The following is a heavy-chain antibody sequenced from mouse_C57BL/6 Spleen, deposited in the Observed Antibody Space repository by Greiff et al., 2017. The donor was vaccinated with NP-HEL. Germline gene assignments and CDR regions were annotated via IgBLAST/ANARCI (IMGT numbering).Heavy chain of an antibody. V-gene: IGHV1-59*01. CDR3: ARGATVDFDY. CDR1: GYTFTSYW. J-gene: IGHJ2*01. CDR2: IDPSDSYT. D-gene: IGHD1-1*01. Sequence: QVQLQQPGAELVRPGTSVKLSCKASGYTFTSYWMHWVKQRPGQGLEWIGVIDPSDSYTNYNQKFKGKATLTVDTSSSTAYMQLSSLTSEDSAVYYCARGATVDFDYWGQGTTLTVSS.